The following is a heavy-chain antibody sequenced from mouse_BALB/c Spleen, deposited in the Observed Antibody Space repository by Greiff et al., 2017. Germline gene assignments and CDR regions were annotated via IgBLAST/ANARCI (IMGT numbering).Heavy chain of an antibody. CDR1: GFNIKDTY. D-gene: IGHD2-3*01. V-gene: IGHV14-3*02. J-gene: IGHJ4*01. Sequence: EVKLVESGAELVKPGASVKLSCTASGFNIKDTYMHWVKQRPEQGLEWIGRIDPANGNTKYDPKFQGKATITADTSSNTAYLQLSSLTSEDTAVYYCARENGYYVEDYAMDYWGQGTSVTVSS. CDR2: IDPANGNT. CDR3: ARENGYYVEDYAMDY.